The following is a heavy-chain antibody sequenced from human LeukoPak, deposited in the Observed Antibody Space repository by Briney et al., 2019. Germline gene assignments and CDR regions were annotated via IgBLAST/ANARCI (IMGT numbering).Heavy chain of an antibody. D-gene: IGHD3-9*01. V-gene: IGHV3-53*01. Sequence: GGSVRLSCAGSGFSVSSNYMTWVRQAPGKGLEWVAVIYSGDNTYYLDSVKGRFTVSRDKSKNTLYLQMNSLRAEDTAVYYCARDLEYFDSGTACDIWGQGTMVTVSP. CDR2: IYSGDNT. CDR1: GFSVSSNY. CDR3: ARDLEYFDSGTACDI. J-gene: IGHJ3*02.